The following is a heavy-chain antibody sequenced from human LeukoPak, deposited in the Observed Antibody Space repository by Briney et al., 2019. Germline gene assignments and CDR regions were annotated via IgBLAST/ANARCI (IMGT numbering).Heavy chain of an antibody. Sequence: SETLSLTCAVYGGSFSGYYWSWIRQPPGRGLEWIGEINHSGSTNYNPSLKSRVTISVDTSKNQFSLKLSSVTAADTAVYYCARWGYCSGGSCYSYWYFDLWGRGTLVTVSS. CDR2: INHSGST. J-gene: IGHJ2*01. D-gene: IGHD2-15*01. CDR1: GGSFSGYY. V-gene: IGHV4-34*01. CDR3: ARWGYCSGGSCYSYWYFDL.